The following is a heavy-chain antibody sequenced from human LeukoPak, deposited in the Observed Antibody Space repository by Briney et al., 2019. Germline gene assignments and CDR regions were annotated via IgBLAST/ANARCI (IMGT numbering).Heavy chain of an antibody. V-gene: IGHV4-34*01. CDR1: GGSISSYY. CDR2: INHSGSG. CDR3: ARVGSSWYNDY. J-gene: IGHJ4*02. Sequence: SETLSLTCTVSGGSISSYYWSWIRQPPGKGLEWIAEINHSGSGNYNPSLKSRVTITVDTSKNQFSLRLSSVTAADTAVYYCARVGSSWYNDYWGQGTQVTVSS. D-gene: IGHD6-13*01.